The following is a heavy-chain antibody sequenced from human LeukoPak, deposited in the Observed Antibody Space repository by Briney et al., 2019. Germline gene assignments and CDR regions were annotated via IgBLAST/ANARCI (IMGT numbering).Heavy chain of an antibody. D-gene: IGHD6-25*01. CDR2: MNPNNGDS. V-gene: IGHV1-8*03. J-gene: IGHJ4*02. CDR3: ARTTSFTASGYDY. CDR1: GYTFTDYH. Sequence: ASVKVSCKASGYTFTDYHINWVWQATGQGLEWMGWMNPNNGDSGYAQKFQGRVTITRDTSISTSYMELRSLRPDDTAVYFCARTTSFTASGYDYWGQGTLVTVSS.